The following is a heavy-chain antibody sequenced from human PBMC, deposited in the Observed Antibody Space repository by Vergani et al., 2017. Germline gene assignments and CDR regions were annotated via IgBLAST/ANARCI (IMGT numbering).Heavy chain of an antibody. V-gene: IGHV3-33*01. CDR1: GFTFSSYG. Sequence: QVQLVESGGGVVQPGRSLRLSCAASGFTFSSYGMHWVRQAPGKGLEWVAVIWYDGSNKYYADSVKGRFTISRDNSKNTLYLQMNSLRAEDTAVYYCARGPYSSSWSGAFDIWGQGTMVTVSS. J-gene: IGHJ3*02. CDR2: IWYDGSNK. D-gene: IGHD6-13*01. CDR3: ARGPYSSSWSGAFDI.